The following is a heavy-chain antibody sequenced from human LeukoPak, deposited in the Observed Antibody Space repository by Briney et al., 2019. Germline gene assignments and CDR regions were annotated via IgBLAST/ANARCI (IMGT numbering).Heavy chain of an antibody. D-gene: IGHD1-26*01. CDR1: GGSISTYY. Sequence: ETLSLTCTVSGGSISTYYWSWIRQPPGKGLEWIAYIDYSASTNYNPSLKSRVTISVDTSKNQFSLKLSSVTAADTAVYYCARDSRRELLHAFDIWGQGTMVTVSS. V-gene: IGHV4-59*01. J-gene: IGHJ3*02. CDR3: ARDSRRELLHAFDI. CDR2: IDYSAST.